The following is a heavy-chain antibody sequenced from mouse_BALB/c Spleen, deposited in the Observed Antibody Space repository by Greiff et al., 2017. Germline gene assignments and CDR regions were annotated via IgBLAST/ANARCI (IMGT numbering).Heavy chain of an antibody. D-gene: IGHD2-3*01. J-gene: IGHJ3*01. CDR3: ARHGGYDGYPFAY. CDR1: GFTFSSYG. V-gene: IGHV5-6*02. Sequence: DVKLVESGGDLVKPGGSLKLSCAASGFTFSSYGMSWVRQTPDKRLEWVATISSGGSYTYYPDSVKGRFTISRDNAKNTLYLQMSSLKSEDTAMYYCARHGGYDGYPFAYWGQGTLVTVSA. CDR2: ISSGGSYT.